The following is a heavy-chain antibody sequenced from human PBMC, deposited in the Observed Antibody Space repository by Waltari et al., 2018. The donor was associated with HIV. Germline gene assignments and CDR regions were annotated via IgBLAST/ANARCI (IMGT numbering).Heavy chain of an antibody. D-gene: IGHD6-19*01. V-gene: IGHV1-8*01. CDR3: ARKGGIGSGWYALDY. J-gene: IGHJ4*02. CDR2: KNPNSGNT. Sequence: QVKLVQSGTEVKKPGASVKVSCRASGYTFTSYDINWVRQATGQGLEWMGWKNPNSGNTGDSQKFQDIVTMTRNTYINTAYMELSSLGSEDTAVYFCARKGGIGSGWYALDYWGQGTLVTVSS. CDR1: GYTFTSYD.